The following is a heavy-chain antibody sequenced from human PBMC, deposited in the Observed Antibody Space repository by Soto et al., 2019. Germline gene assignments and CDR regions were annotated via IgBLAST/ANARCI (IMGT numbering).Heavy chain of an antibody. CDR2: IYYSGST. Sequence: PSETLSLTCTVSGGSISSGGYYWSWIRQHPGKGLEWIGYIYYSGSTYYNPSLKSRVTISVDTSKNQFSLKLSSVTAADTAVYYCASVGDYGDGWFDPWGQGTLVTSPQ. J-gene: IGHJ5*02. CDR3: ASVGDYGDGWFDP. D-gene: IGHD4-17*01. CDR1: GGSISSGGYY. V-gene: IGHV4-31*03.